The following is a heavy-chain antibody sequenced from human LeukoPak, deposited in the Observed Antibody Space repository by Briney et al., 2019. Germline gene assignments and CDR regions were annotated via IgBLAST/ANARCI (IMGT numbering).Heavy chain of an antibody. Sequence: SVKVSCKASGYTFIGYYMHWVRQAPGQGLEWMGGIIPIFGTANYAQKFQGRVTITADKSTSTAYMELSSLRSEDTAVYYCARVYCSGGSCFYFDYWGQGTLVTVSS. CDR1: GYTFIGYY. CDR3: ARVYCSGGSCFYFDY. D-gene: IGHD2-15*01. V-gene: IGHV1-69*06. CDR2: IIPIFGTA. J-gene: IGHJ4*02.